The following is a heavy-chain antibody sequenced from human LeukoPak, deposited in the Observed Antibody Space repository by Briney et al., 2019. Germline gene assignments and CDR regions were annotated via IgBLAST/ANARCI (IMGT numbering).Heavy chain of an antibody. Sequence: ASVKVSCKASGYTFTSYYMHWVRQAPGQGLEWMGIINPSGGSTSYAQKFQGRVTMTRDTSTSTVYMELGSLRSEDTAVYYCARAVITMVRGVNLNWFDPWGQGTLVTVSS. J-gene: IGHJ5*02. CDR1: GYTFTSYY. CDR3: ARAVITMVRGVNLNWFDP. CDR2: INPSGGST. D-gene: IGHD3-10*01. V-gene: IGHV1-46*01.